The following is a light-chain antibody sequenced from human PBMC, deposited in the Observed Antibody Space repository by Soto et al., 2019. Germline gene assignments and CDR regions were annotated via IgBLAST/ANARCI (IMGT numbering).Light chain of an antibody. J-gene: IGKJ2*01. CDR3: QQIYITPYT. CDR2: TST. CDR1: QSINRY. V-gene: IGKV1-39*01. Sequence: DIQMTQSPSSLSVSVGDRVTITCRASQSINRYLNWYQQKPGKAPKLLIYTSTNLQSGLPSRFSGSGFGRDFALTISSLQPEDFATYYCQQIYITPYTFGQGTKLETK.